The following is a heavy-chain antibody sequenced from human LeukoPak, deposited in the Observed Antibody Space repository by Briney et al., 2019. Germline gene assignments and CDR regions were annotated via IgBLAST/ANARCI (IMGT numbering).Heavy chain of an antibody. CDR1: GGSLSSYY. V-gene: IGHV4-59*08. CDR3: ARQVVGATSWFDP. Sequence: SETLSLTCTVSGGSLSSYYWTWIRKSPGKGLEWIGYIFYSGTTHYNRSLKSRATISVDTSKNQFSLKLSSVTAADTAVYYCARQVVGATSWFDPWGQGTLVTVSS. CDR2: IFYSGTT. J-gene: IGHJ5*02. D-gene: IGHD2-15*01.